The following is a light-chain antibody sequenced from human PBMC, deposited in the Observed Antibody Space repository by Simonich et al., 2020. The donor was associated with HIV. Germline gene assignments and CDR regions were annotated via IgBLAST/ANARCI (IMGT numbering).Light chain of an antibody. Sequence: EIVLTQSPGTLSLSPGERATLSCRASESVNSKYLAWYQQKPGLAPRLLIYDTSSRATDIPARFSGSGSGTEFTLIISSMQSEDFAVYYCQQYNDWPTFGGGTKVEIK. CDR3: QQYNDWPT. CDR1: ESVNSKY. V-gene: IGKV3-15*01. CDR2: DTS. J-gene: IGKJ4*01.